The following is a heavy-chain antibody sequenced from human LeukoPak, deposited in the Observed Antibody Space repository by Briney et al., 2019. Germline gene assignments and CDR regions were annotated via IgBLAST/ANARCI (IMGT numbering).Heavy chain of an antibody. Sequence: GGSLRLSCAASGFNFSSHWMHWARQAPGKGLVWVSRINSDGSSTSYADSVKGRFTISRDNAKNTLYLQMNSLKVDDTAVYYCARPLGPRNTVTTPAPFDYWGQGTLVTVSS. D-gene: IGHD4-17*01. CDR1: GFNFSSHW. CDR2: INSDGSST. J-gene: IGHJ4*02. V-gene: IGHV3-74*01. CDR3: ARPLGPRNTVTTPAPFDY.